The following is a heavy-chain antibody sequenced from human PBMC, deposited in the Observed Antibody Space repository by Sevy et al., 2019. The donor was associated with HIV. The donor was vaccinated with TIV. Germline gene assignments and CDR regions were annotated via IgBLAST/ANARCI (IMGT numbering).Heavy chain of an antibody. CDR3: AKAKRVGMATKKGTFDI. CDR1: GFTFDDYA. J-gene: IGHJ3*02. V-gene: IGHV3-9*01. D-gene: IGHD5-12*01. CDR2: ISWNSGSI. Sequence: GGSLRLSCAASGFTFDDYAMHWVRQAPGKGLEGGSGISWNSGSIGYADSVKGRFTLSRDNARNSLYLQMNRERAEDTALYYSAKAKRVGMATKKGTFDIWGQGTMVTVSS.